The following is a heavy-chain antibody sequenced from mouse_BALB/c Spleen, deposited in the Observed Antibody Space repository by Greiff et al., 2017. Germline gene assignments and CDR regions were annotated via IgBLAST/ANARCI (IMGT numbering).Heavy chain of an antibody. Sequence: VQLKESGAELVKPGASVKLSCTASGFNIKDTYMHWVKQRPEQGLEWIGRIDPANGNTKYDPKFQGKATITADTSSNTAYLQLSSLTSEDTAVYYCARGDGSRSYAMDYWGQGTSVTVSS. D-gene: IGHD1-1*01. V-gene: IGHV14-3*02. CDR2: IDPANGNT. CDR3: ARGDGSRSYAMDY. J-gene: IGHJ4*01. CDR1: GFNIKDTY.